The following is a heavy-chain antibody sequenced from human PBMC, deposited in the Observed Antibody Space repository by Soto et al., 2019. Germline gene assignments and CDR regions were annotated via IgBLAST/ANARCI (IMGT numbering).Heavy chain of an antibody. Sequence: EVQLVESGGGLVKPGGSLRLSCAASGFTFSSYTMNWVRQAPGKGLEWVSSITSTSAYIYYADSEKGRFTISRDNAKNSLDLQMNSLRAEDTAVYYCARLTYCSGGSCYDPDAFDIWGQGTMVTVSS. D-gene: IGHD2-15*01. CDR1: GFTFSSYT. CDR2: ITSTSAYI. J-gene: IGHJ3*02. V-gene: IGHV3-21*01. CDR3: ARLTYCSGGSCYDPDAFDI.